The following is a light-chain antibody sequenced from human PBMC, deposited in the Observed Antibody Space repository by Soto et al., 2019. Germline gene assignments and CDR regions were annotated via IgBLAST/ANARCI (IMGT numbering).Light chain of an antibody. Sequence: QSVLTQPASVSGSPGQSITISCTGTSSDVGSYNLVSWYQQHPGKAPKLMIYEVNKRPSGVSNRFSGSKSGNTASLTISGLQAEDEADYYCCSYAGSSTLWVFGGGTKLTVL. J-gene: IGLJ3*02. V-gene: IGLV2-23*02. CDR1: SSDVGSYNL. CDR3: CSYAGSSTLWV. CDR2: EVN.